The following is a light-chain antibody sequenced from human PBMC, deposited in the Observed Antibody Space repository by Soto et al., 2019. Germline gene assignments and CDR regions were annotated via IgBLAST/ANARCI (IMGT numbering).Light chain of an antibody. CDR2: AAS. Sequence: DIQMTQSPSSLSASVGDRVTITCRASQSISNYLNWYQQKPGKAPELLIYAASSLQSGVPSRFSGSGSGTDFTLTISSLQPEDCATYYCQQSYSTPITFGQGTRLEIK. V-gene: IGKV1-39*01. CDR1: QSISNY. J-gene: IGKJ5*01. CDR3: QQSYSTPIT.